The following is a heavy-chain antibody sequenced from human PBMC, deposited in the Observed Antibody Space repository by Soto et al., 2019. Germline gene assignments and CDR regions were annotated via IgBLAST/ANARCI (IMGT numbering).Heavy chain of an antibody. J-gene: IGHJ4*02. CDR2: IRKEANNYAT. Sequence: GGSLRLSCAASGFTFSGYDMNCVRQASGKGLEWIGHIRKEANNYATAYAASVKGRFTISRDDSKKTAYLQMNSLKTEDTAVYYCTRHPSNYWGQGTLVTVSS. V-gene: IGHV3-73*01. CDR1: GFTFSGYD. D-gene: IGHD6-6*01. CDR3: TRHPSNY.